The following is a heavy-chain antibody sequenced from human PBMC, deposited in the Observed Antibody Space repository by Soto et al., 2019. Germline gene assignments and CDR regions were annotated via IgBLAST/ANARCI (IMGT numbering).Heavy chain of an antibody. J-gene: IGHJ5*02. CDR1: GGYFSGYY. CDR2: IYYSGRT. V-gene: IGHV4-34*01. CDR3: ARGYCSSTSCYIWDNWFDP. Sequence: PSETLSLTCAVYGGYFSGYYWTWIRQPPGKGLEWIGYIYYSGRTNYNPSLKSRVTISVDTSKNQFSLKLSSVTAADTAVYYCARGYCSSTSCYIWDNWFDPWGQGTLVTVSS. D-gene: IGHD2-2*02.